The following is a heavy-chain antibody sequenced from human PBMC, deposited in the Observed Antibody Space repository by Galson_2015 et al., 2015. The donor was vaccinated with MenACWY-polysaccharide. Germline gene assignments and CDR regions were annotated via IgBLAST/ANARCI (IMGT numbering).Heavy chain of an antibody. CDR3: AREVGPDYYYGMDV. CDR1: GFTFSSYW. CDR2: INSDGSST. Sequence: SLRLSCAASGFTFSSYWMHWVRQAPGKGLGWVSRINSDGSSTSYADSVKGRFTISRDNAKNTLYLQMNSLRAEDTAVYYCAREVGPDYYYGMDVWGQGTTVTVSS. J-gene: IGHJ6*02. V-gene: IGHV3-74*01.